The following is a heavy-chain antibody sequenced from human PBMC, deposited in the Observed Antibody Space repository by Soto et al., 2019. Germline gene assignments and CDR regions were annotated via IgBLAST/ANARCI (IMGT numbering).Heavy chain of an antibody. CDR3: ARGSIVVVPFQNYGMDX. J-gene: IGHJ6*02. CDR1: GYTFTGYY. V-gene: IGHV1-2*04. Sequence: ASVKVSCKASGYTFTGYYMHWVRQAPGQGLEWMGWINPNSGGTNYAQKFQGWVTMTRDTSISTAYMELSRLRSDDTAVYYCARGSIVVVPFQNYGMDXWGQGTTVTVSS. D-gene: IGHD2-15*01. CDR2: INPNSGGT.